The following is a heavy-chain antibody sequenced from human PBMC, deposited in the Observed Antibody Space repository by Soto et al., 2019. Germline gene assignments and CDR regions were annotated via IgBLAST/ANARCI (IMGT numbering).Heavy chain of an antibody. CDR3: ARDTGNNWFDP. V-gene: IGHV4-59*01. CDR2: IYYSGST. CDR1: GGSISSYY. D-gene: IGHD1-1*01. J-gene: IGHJ5*02. Sequence: PSETLSLTCTVSGGSISSYYWSWIRQPPGKGLEWIGYIYYSGSTNYNPSIKSRGTISEDTTKKQFSLKLSSVTAADTDVNYCARDTGNNWFDPWGQGTLVTVSS.